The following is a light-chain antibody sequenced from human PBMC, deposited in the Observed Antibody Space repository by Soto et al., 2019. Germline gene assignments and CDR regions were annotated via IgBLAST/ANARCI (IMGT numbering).Light chain of an antibody. CDR2: ETS. V-gene: IGKV1-5*01. J-gene: IGKJ2*01. Sequence: DIQMTQSPSTLSASVGDTVTITCWASQSISTWLAWYQQKPGKAPNLLIYETSTLKSGIPSRFSGSGSGTEFTLTISSLQPDDFATYYCQQYKGYSGTFGQGTKLEIK. CDR1: QSISTW. CDR3: QQYKGYSGT.